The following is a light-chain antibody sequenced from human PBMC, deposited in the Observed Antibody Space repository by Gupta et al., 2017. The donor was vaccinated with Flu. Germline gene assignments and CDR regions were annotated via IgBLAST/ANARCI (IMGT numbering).Light chain of an antibody. Sequence: VGDRVTITCQASQDIRIYLNWYQQRPGKAPKLLIYDASNLENGVPSRFSGSGSGTHFTVTISSLQPEDIATYYCQQYENPPTFGQGTKVEIK. CDR2: DAS. CDR3: QQYENPPT. CDR1: QDIRIY. J-gene: IGKJ1*01. V-gene: IGKV1-33*01.